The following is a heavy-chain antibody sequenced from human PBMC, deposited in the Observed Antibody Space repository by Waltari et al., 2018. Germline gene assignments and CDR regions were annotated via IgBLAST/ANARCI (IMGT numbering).Heavy chain of an antibody. CDR1: GFTFSSYE. J-gene: IGHJ3*02. D-gene: IGHD2-21*01. CDR3: ARSNSDDAFDI. Sequence: EVQLVESGGGWVQPGGSLRLSCAASGFTFSSYEMNWVRQAPGKGLEWVSYISSSGSTIYYADSVKGRFTISRDNAKNSLYLQMNSLRAEDTAVYYCARSNSDDAFDIWGQGTMVTVSS. CDR2: ISSSGSTI. V-gene: IGHV3-48*03.